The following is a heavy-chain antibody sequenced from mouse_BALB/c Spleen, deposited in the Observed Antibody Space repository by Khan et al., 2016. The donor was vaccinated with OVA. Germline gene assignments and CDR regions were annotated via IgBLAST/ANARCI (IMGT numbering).Heavy chain of an antibody. J-gene: IGHJ2*01. V-gene: IGHV3-1*02. CDR2: IIYSGST. Sequence: EVQLQVSGPGLEKPSQSLFLTCTVTGYSITIGYGWNWIRQFSGNKLEWMGYIIYSGSTNYNPSLKSRISITRDTSKNQFFLQLNSVTTEDTATYYCARTARIKYWGQGTTLTVSS. D-gene: IGHD1-2*01. CDR1: GYSITIGYG. CDR3: ARTARIKY.